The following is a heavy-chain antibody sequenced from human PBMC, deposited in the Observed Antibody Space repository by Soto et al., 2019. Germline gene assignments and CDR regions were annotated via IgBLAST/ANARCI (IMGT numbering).Heavy chain of an antibody. CDR2: IYPGDSDT. J-gene: IGHJ4*02. D-gene: IGHD5-18*01. CDR3: ARHDTAMVHRFDL. V-gene: IGHV5-51*01. CDR1: GYSFTTYW. Sequence: GESLKISCKASGYSFTTYWIGWVRQMPGKGLEWMGIIYPGDSDTKYSPSLQGQVTISADTSISTAYLQWSSLKASDTAMYYCARHDTAMVHRFDLWGQGTLVTVSS.